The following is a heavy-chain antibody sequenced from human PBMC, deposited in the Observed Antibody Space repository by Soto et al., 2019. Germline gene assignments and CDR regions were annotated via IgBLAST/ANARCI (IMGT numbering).Heavy chain of an antibody. CDR2: IKQDGSEK. Sequence: KGLEWVASIKQDGSEKYYVDSVKGRFTISRDNAKNTLYLQINSLRVEDFVVYYCARLINPWVSDILVKGTMVTGSS. J-gene: IGHJ3*02. D-gene: IGHD2-8*01. CDR3: ARLINPWVSDI. V-gene: IGHV3-7*05.